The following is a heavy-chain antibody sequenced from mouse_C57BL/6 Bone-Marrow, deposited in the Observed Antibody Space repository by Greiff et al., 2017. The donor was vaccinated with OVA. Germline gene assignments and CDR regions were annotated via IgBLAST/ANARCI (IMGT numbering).Heavy chain of an antibody. J-gene: IGHJ4*01. CDR1: GFTFSSYG. Sequence: EVMLVESGGDLVKPGGSLKLSCAASGFTFSSYGMSWVRQTPDKRLEWVATISSGGSYTYYPDSVKGRFTISRDNAKNTLYLQMSSLKSEDTAMYYCARDSSGPYARDYWGQGTSVTVAS. CDR3: ARDSSGPYARDY. D-gene: IGHD3-2*02. V-gene: IGHV5-6*01. CDR2: ISSGGSYT.